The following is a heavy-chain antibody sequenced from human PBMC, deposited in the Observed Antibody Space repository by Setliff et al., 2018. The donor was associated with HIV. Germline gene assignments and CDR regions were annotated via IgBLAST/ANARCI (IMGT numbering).Heavy chain of an antibody. V-gene: IGHV3-30*02. CDR3: AKGAYPGGWSLYYMDV. D-gene: IGHD6-19*01. J-gene: IGHJ6*03. Sequence: GGSLRLSCAASGFTFSSYGMHWVRQAPGKGLEWVAFIRYDGSNKYYADSVKGRFTISRDNSKNTLFLQMNSLRAEDAAVYYCAKGAYPGGWSLYYMDVWGKGTTVTVSS. CDR1: GFTFSSYG. CDR2: IRYDGSNK.